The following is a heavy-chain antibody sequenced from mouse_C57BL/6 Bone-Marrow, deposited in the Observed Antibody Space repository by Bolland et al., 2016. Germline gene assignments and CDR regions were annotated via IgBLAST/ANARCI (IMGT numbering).Heavy chain of an antibody. CDR2: DCSN. J-gene: IGHJ3*01. D-gene: IGHD1-1*01. CDR3: AREEAYYYGSLDY. Sequence: DCSNNYNPSLKNRISITRDTSKNQFFLKLNSVTTEDTATYYCAREEAYYYGSLDYWGQGTLV. V-gene: IGHV3-6*01.